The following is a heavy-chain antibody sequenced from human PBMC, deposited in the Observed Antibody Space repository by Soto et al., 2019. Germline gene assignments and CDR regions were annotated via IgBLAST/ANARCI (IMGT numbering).Heavy chain of an antibody. J-gene: IGHJ6*02. Sequence: QVQLVESGGGVAQPGRSLSLSCAASGFTFSSYGMHWVRQAPGKGLEWVAVIWFNGRNKYYADSVKGRFTISRDNSKNTLYLQMSSLRAEDTAVYYCAREKGASRYYFGLDVWGQGTTVTVSS. CDR1: GFTFSSYG. V-gene: IGHV3-33*01. D-gene: IGHD2-2*01. CDR2: IWFNGRNK. CDR3: AREKGASRYYFGLDV.